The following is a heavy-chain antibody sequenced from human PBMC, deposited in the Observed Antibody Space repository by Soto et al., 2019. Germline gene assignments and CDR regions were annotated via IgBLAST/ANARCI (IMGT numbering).Heavy chain of an antibody. CDR1: GGSISSYY. CDR3: ARVVAGIEAYYFDY. Sequence: PSETLSLTCTVSGGSISSYYWSWIRQPPGKGLEWIGYIYYSGSTNYNPSLKSRVTISVDTSKNQFSLKLSSVTAADTAVYYCARVVAGIEAYYFDYWGQVTLVTVSS. V-gene: IGHV4-59*01. CDR2: IYYSGST. D-gene: IGHD3-10*01. J-gene: IGHJ4*02.